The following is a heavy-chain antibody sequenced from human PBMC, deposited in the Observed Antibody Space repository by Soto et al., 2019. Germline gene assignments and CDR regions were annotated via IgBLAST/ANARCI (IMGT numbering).Heavy chain of an antibody. CDR1: GYTFTGYA. J-gene: IGHJ4*02. CDR3: ARVIGGLYYFDY. V-gene: IGHV1-3*01. Sequence: GASVKVSCKASGYTFTGYAMHWVRQAPGQRLEWMGWINAGNGNTKYSQKFQGRVTITRDTSASTAYMELSSLRSEDTAVYYCARVIGGLYYFDYWGQGTLVTVSS. CDR2: INAGNGNT. D-gene: IGHD3-16*01.